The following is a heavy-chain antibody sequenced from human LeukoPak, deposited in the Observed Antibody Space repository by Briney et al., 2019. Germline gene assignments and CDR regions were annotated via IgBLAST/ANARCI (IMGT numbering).Heavy chain of an antibody. CDR1: GYTFSDYY. D-gene: IGHD3-10*01. J-gene: IGHJ4*02. V-gene: IGHV1-69*13. CDR2: IIPIFGTA. Sequence: SVKVSCKASGYTFSDYYIHWVRQAPGQGLEWMGGIIPIFGTANYAQKFQGRVTITADESTSTAYMELSSLRSEDTAVYYCARWGTRGMVRGVLLTGPSFYWGQGTLVTVSS. CDR3: ARWGTRGMVRGVLLTGPSFY.